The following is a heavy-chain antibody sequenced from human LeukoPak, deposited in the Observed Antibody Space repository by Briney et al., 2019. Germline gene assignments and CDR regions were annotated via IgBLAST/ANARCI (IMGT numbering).Heavy chain of an antibody. Sequence: GAAVKVSCKASGYTFTSYGISWVRQAPGQGLEWMGWISAYNGNTNYAQKLQGRVTMTTDTSTSTAYMELRSLRSDDTAVYYCARTANYDILTGRGTKPYDYWGQGTLVTVSS. V-gene: IGHV1-18*01. D-gene: IGHD3-9*01. CDR3: ARTANYDILTGRGTKPYDY. J-gene: IGHJ4*02. CDR1: GYTFTSYG. CDR2: ISAYNGNT.